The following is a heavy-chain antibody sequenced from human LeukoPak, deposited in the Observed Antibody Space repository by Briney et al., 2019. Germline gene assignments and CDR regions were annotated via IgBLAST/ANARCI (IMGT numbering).Heavy chain of an antibody. CDR2: IYYSGST. D-gene: IGHD3-10*01. CDR1: GDSISSYY. V-gene: IGHV4-39*01. CDR3: ARPPSGEYYFDY. Sequence: PSETLSLTCTVSGDSISSYYWGWIRQPPGKGLEWIGSIYYSGSTYYNPSLKSRVTISVDTSKNQFSLKLSSVTAADTAVYYCARPPSGEYYFDYWGQGTLVTVSS. J-gene: IGHJ4*02.